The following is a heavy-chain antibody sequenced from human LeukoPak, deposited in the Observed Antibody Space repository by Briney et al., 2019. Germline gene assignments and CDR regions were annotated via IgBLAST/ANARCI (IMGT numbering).Heavy chain of an antibody. J-gene: IGHJ6*02. CDR1: GFTFSSYW. V-gene: IGHV3-74*01. CDR3: TRDLMDYDVSTGLHHYYMDV. D-gene: IGHD3-9*01. CDR2: ISGDGRNI. Sequence: GGSLRLSCEASGFTFSSYWMHWVRQAPRKGLVWVSRISGDGRNINYADSVRGRFTISRDNAKNTLYLQMNTLRVEDTAVYYCTRDLMDYDVSTGLHHYYMDVWGQGTTVTVSS.